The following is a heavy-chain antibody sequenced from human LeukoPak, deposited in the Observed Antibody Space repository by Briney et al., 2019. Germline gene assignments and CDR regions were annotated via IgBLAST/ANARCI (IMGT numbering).Heavy chain of an antibody. CDR3: ARDESGSYGIQY. CDR2: IYNNGRT. CDR1: GGSISGYY. D-gene: IGHD1-26*01. Sequence: TSETLSLTCAVSGGSISGYYWSWIRQPPGKGLEWIAYIYNNGRTDYKPSLKSRVTISVDTSKNQFSLKLSSATAADTAVYYCARDESGSYGIQYWGQGTLVTVSS. J-gene: IGHJ1*01. V-gene: IGHV4-59*01.